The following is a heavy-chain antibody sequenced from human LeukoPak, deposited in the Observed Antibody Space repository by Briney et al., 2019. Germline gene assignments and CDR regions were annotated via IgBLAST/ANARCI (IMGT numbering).Heavy chain of an antibody. CDR2: IKRDGSEK. J-gene: IGHJ4*02. D-gene: IGHD2-2*01. Sequence: GGSLRLSCAASGFTFTDYWMSWVRQAPGKGLEWVANIKRDGSEKYYVDSVKGRFTISRDNPKKSVYLQMNSLRAEDTAIYYCARDGGYCSSTSCAFDYWGQGTLVTVSS. V-gene: IGHV3-7*01. CDR1: GFTFTDYW. CDR3: ARDGGYCSSTSCAFDY.